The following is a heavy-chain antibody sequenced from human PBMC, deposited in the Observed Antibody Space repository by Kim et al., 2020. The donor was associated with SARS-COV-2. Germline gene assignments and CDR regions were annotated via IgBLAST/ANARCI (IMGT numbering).Heavy chain of an antibody. CDR1: GFTFDDYA. J-gene: IGHJ4*02. Sequence: GGSLRLSCAASGFTFDDYAMHWVRQAPGKGLEWVSGISWNSGSIGYADSVKGRFTISRDNAKNSLYLQMNSLRAEDTALYYCAKDYGDPHHYYFDYWGQGTLVTVSS. CDR2: ISWNSGSI. CDR3: AKDYGDPHHYYFDY. V-gene: IGHV3-9*01. D-gene: IGHD4-17*01.